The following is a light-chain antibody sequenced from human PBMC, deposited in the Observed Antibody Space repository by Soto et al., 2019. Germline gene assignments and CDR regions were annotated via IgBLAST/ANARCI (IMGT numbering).Light chain of an antibody. J-gene: IGLJ2*01. CDR2: EDN. V-gene: IGLV6-57*01. CDR1: SGSIASNY. Sequence: NFMLTQPHSVSESPGKTVTISCTRSSGSIASNYVQWYQQCPGSSPTTVIYEDNQRPSGVPDRFSGSIDSSSNSASLSISGLKTEDEAEYYCQSYDSSHQVFGGGTKLTVL. CDR3: QSYDSSHQV.